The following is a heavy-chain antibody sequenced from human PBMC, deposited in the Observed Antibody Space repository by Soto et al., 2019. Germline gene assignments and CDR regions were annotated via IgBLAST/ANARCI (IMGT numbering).Heavy chain of an antibody. Sequence: QVQLVQSGAEVKKPGASVKVSCKASGYTFTSYDINWVRQATGKGLEWMGWMNPNSCNTGYAQKFQGRVTMTRNTSISTAYMELTSLRSDDTAVYYCAGGGPNYYYDYYMDVLGKATTVTVSS. CDR3: AGGGPNYYYDYYMDV. CDR2: MNPNSCNT. CDR1: GYTFTSYD. J-gene: IGHJ6*03. V-gene: IGHV1-8*01.